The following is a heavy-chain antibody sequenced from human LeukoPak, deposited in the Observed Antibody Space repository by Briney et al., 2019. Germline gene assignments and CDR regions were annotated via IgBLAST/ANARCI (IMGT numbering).Heavy chain of an antibody. CDR2: IYHSGST. CDR3: AREGECSSTSCYTGYIDY. Sequence: RSSETLSLTCAVSGYSISSGYYWGWIRQPPGKGLEWIGSIYHSGSTYYNPSLKSRVTMSVDTSKNQFSLKLSSVTAADTAVYYCAREGECSSTSCYTGYIDYWGQGTLVTVSS. V-gene: IGHV4-38-2*02. D-gene: IGHD2-2*02. CDR1: GYSISSGYY. J-gene: IGHJ4*02.